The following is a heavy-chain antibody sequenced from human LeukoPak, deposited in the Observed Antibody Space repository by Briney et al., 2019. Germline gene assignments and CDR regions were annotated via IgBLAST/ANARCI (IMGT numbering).Heavy chain of an antibody. CDR3: ARGGNYDSSDY. V-gene: IGHV4-59*01. D-gene: IGHD3-22*01. Sequence: SETASLTCAVYGGSFSGYYWSWIRQPPGKGLEWIGYIYYSGSTNYNPSLKSRVTISVDTSKNQFSLKLSSVTAADTAVYYCARGGNYDSSDYWGQGTLVTVSS. J-gene: IGHJ4*02. CDR1: GGSFSGYY. CDR2: IYYSGST.